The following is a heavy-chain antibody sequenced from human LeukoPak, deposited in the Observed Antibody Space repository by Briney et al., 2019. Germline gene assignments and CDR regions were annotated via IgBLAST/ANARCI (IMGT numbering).Heavy chain of an antibody. CDR1: GYTFTKYE. CDR2: MNPGTGGT. D-gene: IGHD3-16*01. J-gene: IGHJ4*02. V-gene: IGHV1-46*01. CDR3: ARGYDFDY. Sequence: ASVRVSCKASGYTFTKYEMHWVRQAPGQGLEWMGIMNPGTGGTRNAQKFQGRVTITRDTSASTAYMELSSLRSEDTAVYYCARGYDFDYWGQGTLVTVSS.